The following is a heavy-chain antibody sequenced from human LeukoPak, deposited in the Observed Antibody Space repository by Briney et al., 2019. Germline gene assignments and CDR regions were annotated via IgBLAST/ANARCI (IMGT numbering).Heavy chain of an antibody. CDR1: GGSFSGYY. CDR3: ARGRNYYDSSGYYYAPFDY. Sequence: KSSETLSLTCAVYGGSFSGYYWSWILQPPGKGLEWIGEINHSGSTNYNPSLKSRVTISVDTSKNQFSLKLSSVTAADTAVYYCARGRNYYDSSGYYYAPFDYWGQGTLVTVSS. J-gene: IGHJ4*02. V-gene: IGHV4-34*01. D-gene: IGHD3-22*01. CDR2: INHSGST.